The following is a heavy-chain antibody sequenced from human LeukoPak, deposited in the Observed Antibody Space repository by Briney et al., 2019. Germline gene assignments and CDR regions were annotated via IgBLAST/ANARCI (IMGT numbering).Heavy chain of an antibody. J-gene: IGHJ6*02. V-gene: IGHV1-46*01. Sequence: ASVKVSCKASGYTFTSYYMHWVRQAPGQGLEWTGIINPSGGSTSYAQKFQGRVTMTRDTSTSTVYMELSSLRSEDTAVYYCASGVGATTFVYYYYGMDVWGQGTTVTVSS. CDR2: INPSGGST. CDR3: ASGVGATTFVYYYYGMDV. CDR1: GYTFTSYY. D-gene: IGHD1-26*01.